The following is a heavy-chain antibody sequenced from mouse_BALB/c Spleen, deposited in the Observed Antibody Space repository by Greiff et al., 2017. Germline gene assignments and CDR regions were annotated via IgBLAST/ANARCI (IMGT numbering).Heavy chain of an antibody. V-gene: IGHV7-3*02. CDR2: IRNKANGYTT. Sequence: EVKVVESGGGLVQPGGSLRLSCATSGFTFTDYYMSWVRQPPGKALEWLGFIRNKANGYTTEYSASVKGRFTISRDNSQSILYLQMNTLRAEDSATYYCASDGNYGFAYWGQGTLVTVSA. CDR3: ASDGNYGFAY. D-gene: IGHD2-1*01. J-gene: IGHJ3*01. CDR1: GFTFTDYY.